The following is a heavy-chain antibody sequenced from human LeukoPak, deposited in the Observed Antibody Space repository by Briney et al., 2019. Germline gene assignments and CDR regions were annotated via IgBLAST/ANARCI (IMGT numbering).Heavy chain of an antibody. V-gene: IGHV4-34*01. Sequence: PSETLSLTCAVYGGSFSGYYWSWIRQPPGKGLEWIGEINHSGSTNYNPSLKSRVTISVDMSKNQFSLKLSSVTAADTAVYYCAREDIVVVPAAIRGFDWFDPWGQGTLVTVSS. CDR1: GGSFSGYY. D-gene: IGHD2-2*01. J-gene: IGHJ5*02. CDR3: AREDIVVVPAAIRGFDWFDP. CDR2: INHSGST.